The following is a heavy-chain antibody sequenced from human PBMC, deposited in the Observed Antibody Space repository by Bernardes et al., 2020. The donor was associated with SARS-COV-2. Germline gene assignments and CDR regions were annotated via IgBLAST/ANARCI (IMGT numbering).Heavy chain of an antibody. CDR2: LYYGGSA. CDR3: TVSGTNWGALDV. V-gene: IGHV4-39*01. CDR1: GVSISRSSDY. D-gene: IGHD2-2*01. Sequence: SYTLTRTCTVSGVSISRSSDYWGWIRQPPGKGLEWIGSLYYGGSAFYNPSLRGRVTMSVDTSKNQFSLELNSVTAADTAVYYCTVSGTNWGALDVWGQGTAVTVSS. J-gene: IGHJ6*02.